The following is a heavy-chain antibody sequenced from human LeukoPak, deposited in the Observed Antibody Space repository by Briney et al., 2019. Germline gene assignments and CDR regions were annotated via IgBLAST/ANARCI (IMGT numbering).Heavy chain of an antibody. CDR2: IIPIFGTA. CDR1: GGTFSSYA. D-gene: IGHD3-22*01. Sequence: ASVKVSCKASGGTFSSYAISWVRQAPGQGLEWMGGIIPIFGTANYAQKFQGRVTITTDESTSTAYMELSSLRSEDTVVYYCASTTYYYDSSGYYFDYWGQGTLVTVSS. V-gene: IGHV1-69*05. CDR3: ASTTYYYDSSGYYFDY. J-gene: IGHJ4*02.